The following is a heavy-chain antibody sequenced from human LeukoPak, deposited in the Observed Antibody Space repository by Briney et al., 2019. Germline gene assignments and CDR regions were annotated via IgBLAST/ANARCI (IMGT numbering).Heavy chain of an antibody. CDR1: GFTFSSYA. CDR2: IFYSGST. Sequence: GSLRLSCASSGFTFSSYAMSWIRQPPGKGLEWIGNIFYSGSTYYSASLRSRVTISLDTSRNQFSLKLNSVTAADTAVYYCARFSQYSDSTYHDLDYWGQGTLVSVSS. CDR3: ARFSQYSDSTYHDLDY. V-gene: IGHV4-59*01. D-gene: IGHD3-22*01. J-gene: IGHJ4*02.